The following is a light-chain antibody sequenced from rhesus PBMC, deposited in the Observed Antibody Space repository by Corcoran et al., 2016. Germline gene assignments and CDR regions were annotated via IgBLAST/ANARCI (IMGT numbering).Light chain of an antibody. Sequence: QAAPTQSPSVSGSPGQSVTISCTGITSGFGGYYRVSWYQHYPGKAPKLIIYDVTERPSGVSELFSGSKFGNAASLTISGRRADDEALYDCSAYTSISNFLFGEGTRLTVL. J-gene: IGLJ1*01. CDR2: DVT. CDR1: TSGFGGYYR. CDR3: SAYTSISNFL. V-gene: IGLV2-13*03.